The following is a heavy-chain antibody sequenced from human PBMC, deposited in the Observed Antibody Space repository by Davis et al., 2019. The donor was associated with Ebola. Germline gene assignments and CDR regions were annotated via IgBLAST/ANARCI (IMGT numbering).Heavy chain of an antibody. Sequence: GESLKISCAASGFTVSSNYMSWVRQAPGKGLEWVSVIYSGGSTYYADSVKGRFTISRDNSKNTLYLQMNSLRAEDTAVYYCARDRGREYYYGSGSYYYYYGMDVWGQGTTVTVSS. CDR2: IYSGGST. V-gene: IGHV3-66*01. CDR3: ARDRGREYYYGSGSYYYYYGMDV. CDR1: GFTVSSNY. J-gene: IGHJ6*02. D-gene: IGHD3-10*01.